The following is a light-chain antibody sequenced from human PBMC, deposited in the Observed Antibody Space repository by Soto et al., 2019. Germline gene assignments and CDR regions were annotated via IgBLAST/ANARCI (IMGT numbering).Light chain of an antibody. CDR2: GAS. CDR3: QQYNNWPPWT. J-gene: IGKJ1*01. CDR1: QSVSSN. V-gene: IGKV3-15*01. Sequence: EIVMPQSPAXLSVSPGERATLSCRASQSVSSNLAWYQQKPGQAPRLLIYGASTRATGIPARFSGSGSGTEFTLTISSLQSEDFAVYYCQQYNNWPPWTFGQGTKV.